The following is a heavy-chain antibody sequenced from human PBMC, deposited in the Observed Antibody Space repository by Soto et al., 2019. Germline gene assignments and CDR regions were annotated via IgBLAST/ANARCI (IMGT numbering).Heavy chain of an antibody. Sequence: PSETLSLTCDVSGDTISTGGYTWAWIRQPPGKALEWIGHTYHSGNPYYNPSLKSRVTISVDTSKNQFSLKMSSVTAADTAVYYCARLATRYYFDYWGQGTLVTVSS. V-gene: IGHV4-30-2*02. CDR3: ARLATRYYFDY. J-gene: IGHJ4*02. D-gene: IGHD1-1*01. CDR2: TYHSGNP. CDR1: GDTISTGGYT.